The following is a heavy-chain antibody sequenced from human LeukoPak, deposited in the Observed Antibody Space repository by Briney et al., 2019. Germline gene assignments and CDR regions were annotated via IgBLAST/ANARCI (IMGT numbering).Heavy chain of an antibody. CDR2: INPSGCST. J-gene: IGHJ4*02. CDR3: ARKALYYDSSGYYGYYFDY. CDR1: GYTFTSYY. V-gene: IGHV1-46*01. Sequence: ASVKVSCKASGYTFTSYYMHWVRQAPGQGLEWMGIINPSGCSTSYAQKFQSRVTMTRDMSTSTVYMELSSLRSEDTAVYYCARKALYYDSSGYYGYYFDYWGQGTLVTVSS. D-gene: IGHD3-22*01.